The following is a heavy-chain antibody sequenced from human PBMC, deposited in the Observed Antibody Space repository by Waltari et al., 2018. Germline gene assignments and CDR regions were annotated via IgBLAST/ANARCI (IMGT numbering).Heavy chain of an antibody. V-gene: IGHV3-7*01. Sequence: EVQLVESGGGLVQPGGALSPSCAASGFTFSSYWMRWVSQDPGKGLEWVANIKQDGSEKYYVDSVKGRFTISRDNAKNSLYLQMNSLRAEDTTVYYCARERTTVTTEGAFDIWGQGTMVTVSS. CDR1: GFTFSSYW. CDR3: ARERTTVTTEGAFDI. D-gene: IGHD4-17*01. J-gene: IGHJ3*02. CDR2: IKQDGSEK.